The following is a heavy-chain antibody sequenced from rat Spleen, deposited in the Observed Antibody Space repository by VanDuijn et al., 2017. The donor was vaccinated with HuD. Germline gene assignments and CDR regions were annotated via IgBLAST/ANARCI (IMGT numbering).Heavy chain of an antibody. CDR3: AKTTVAYYYVMDA. CDR1: GYSITRSYR. V-gene: IGHV3-3*01. CDR2: MSSSGNT. Sequence: EVQLQESGPGLLKPSQSLSLTCSVTGYSITRSYRWNWIRKFPGNKLEWMGYMSSSGNTNFNPSLKSRASINRDTSKNQFFLQVNSVNTEDTATYYCAKTTVAYYYVMDAWGQGASVTVSS. D-gene: IGHD1-3*01. J-gene: IGHJ4*01.